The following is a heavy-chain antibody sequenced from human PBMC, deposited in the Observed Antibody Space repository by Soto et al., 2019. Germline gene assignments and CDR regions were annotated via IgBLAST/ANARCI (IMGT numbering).Heavy chain of an antibody. J-gene: IGHJ4*02. CDR3: ARDGNWRLDY. D-gene: IGHD1-1*01. CDR1: GGSISSGDYY. CDR2: IYYSGST. Sequence: SATLSLTCTVSGGSISSGDYYWSWIRQPPGKGLEWIGYIYYSGSTYYNPSLKSRITISADTSKNQFSLHLNSVTAEDTAVYYCARDGNWRLDYWGQGVLVTVSS. V-gene: IGHV4-30-4*01.